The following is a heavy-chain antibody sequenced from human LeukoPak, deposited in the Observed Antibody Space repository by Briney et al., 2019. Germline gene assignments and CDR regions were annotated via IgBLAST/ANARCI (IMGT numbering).Heavy chain of an antibody. J-gene: IGHJ4*02. CDR3: VKDLNYGDLLDY. CDR2: IRYDGSNK. D-gene: IGHD4-17*01. V-gene: IGHV3-30*02. Sequence: GGSLRLSCAASGFTFSSYGMHWVRQAPGKGLEWVAFIRYDGSNKYYADSVKGRFTISRDNSKNTLYLQMNSLRAEDTAVYYCVKDLNYGDLLDYWGQGTLVTVSS. CDR1: GFTFSSYG.